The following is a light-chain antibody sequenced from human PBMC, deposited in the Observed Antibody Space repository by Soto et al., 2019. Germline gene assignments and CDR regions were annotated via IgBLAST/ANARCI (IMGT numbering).Light chain of an antibody. CDR2: AAS. V-gene: IGKV1-27*01. CDR3: QKYNSAPRT. J-gene: IGKJ4*01. Sequence: DIQMTQSPSSLSASVGDRVTITCRASQDISNYLAWYQQKPGKVPKLLIYAASTLHSGVPSRFSGSGSGTDFTLTISSLQPDDVATYYCQKYNSAPRTFGGGTKVEIK. CDR1: QDISNY.